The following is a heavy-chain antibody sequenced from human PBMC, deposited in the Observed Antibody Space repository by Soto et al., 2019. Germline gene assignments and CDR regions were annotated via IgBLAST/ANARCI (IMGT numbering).Heavy chain of an antibody. CDR2: IYYSGST. V-gene: IGHV4-30-4*01. D-gene: IGHD5-18*01. CDR3: ARSHFDTATKY. CDR1: GGSISSGDYY. Sequence: PSETLSLTCTVSGGSISSGDYYWSWIRQPPGKGLEWIGYIYYSGSTYYNPSLKSRVTISVDTSKNQFSLKLSSVTAADTAVYYCARSHFDTATKYWGHGTLVTVSS. J-gene: IGHJ4*01.